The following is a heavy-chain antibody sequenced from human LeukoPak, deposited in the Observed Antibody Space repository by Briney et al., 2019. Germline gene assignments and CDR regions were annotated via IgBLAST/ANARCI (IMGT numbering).Heavy chain of an antibody. CDR3: ARDYADYVGYFFFDY. V-gene: IGHV3-23*01. CDR2: ISGGGETT. CDR1: GFTFNNYA. J-gene: IGHJ4*02. D-gene: IGHD4-17*01. Sequence: GGSLRLSCAASGFTFNNYAMNWVLQAPGKGLEWVSSISGGGETTYYADSAKGRFTISRDNSQNTLYLQMNSLRAEDTAVYYCARDYADYVGYFFFDYWGQGTLVTVS.